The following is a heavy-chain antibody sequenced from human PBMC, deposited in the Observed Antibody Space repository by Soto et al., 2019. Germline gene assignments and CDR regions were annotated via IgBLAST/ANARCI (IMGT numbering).Heavy chain of an antibody. Sequence: PSEALSLTCTVSSGSISSYYWSWIRQPPGKGLEWIGYIYYSGSTNYNPSLKSRVTISVDTSKNQFSLKLSSVTAADAAVYYCARRYGDCFDCWGQGTLVTVSS. V-gene: IGHV4-59*08. J-gene: IGHJ4*02. CDR1: SGSISSYY. D-gene: IGHD4-17*01. CDR2: IYYSGST. CDR3: ARRYGDCFDC.